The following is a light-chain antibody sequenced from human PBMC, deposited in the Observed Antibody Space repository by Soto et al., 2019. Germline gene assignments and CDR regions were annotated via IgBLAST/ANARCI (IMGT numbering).Light chain of an antibody. CDR3: QHYNSYSEA. CDR1: QSISSW. Sequence: DIQMNKSPSTLSASVGDRVTITCRASQSISSWLAWYQQKPGKAPKLLIYDASSLESGVPSRFSGSGSGTEFTLTITSLQPEDFATYCCQHYNSYSEAFGQRTIVDIK. V-gene: IGKV1-5*01. CDR2: DAS. J-gene: IGKJ1*01.